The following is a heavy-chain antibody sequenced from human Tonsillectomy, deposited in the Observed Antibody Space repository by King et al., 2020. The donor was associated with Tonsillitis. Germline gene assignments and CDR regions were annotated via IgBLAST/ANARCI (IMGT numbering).Heavy chain of an antibody. CDR3: ARQIYFDY. CDR1: NGSISGYY. V-gene: IGHV4-59*08. CDR2: IYHSGST. Sequence: QLQESGPGLVKPSETLSLTCTVSNGSISGYYWSWIRQPPGKGLEWIGYIYHSGSTNYNPSLKSRVTISLDTSKNQFSLKLSSVTAADTAVYYCARQIYFDYWGQGTLVTVSS. J-gene: IGHJ4*02.